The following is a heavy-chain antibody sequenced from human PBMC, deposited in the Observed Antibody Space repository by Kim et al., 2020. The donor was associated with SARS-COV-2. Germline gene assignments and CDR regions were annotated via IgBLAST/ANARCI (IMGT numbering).Heavy chain of an antibody. D-gene: IGHD3-10*01. CDR3: ARDNPYGSGSYYNFDP. J-gene: IGHJ5*02. V-gene: IGHV1-46*01. Sequence: KFQGRVTMTRDTSTSTVYMELSSLRSEDTAVYYCARDNPYGSGSYYNFDPWGQGTLVTVSS.